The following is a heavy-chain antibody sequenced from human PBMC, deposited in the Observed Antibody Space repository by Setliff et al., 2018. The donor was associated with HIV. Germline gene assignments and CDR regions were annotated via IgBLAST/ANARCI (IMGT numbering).Heavy chain of an antibody. CDR1: GYTFTTYD. V-gene: IGHV1-18*01. J-gene: IGHJ4*02. CDR2: ISPYNGHT. Sequence: ASVTVSCKASGYTFTTYDITWVRQAPGRGLEWLGWISPYNGHTNFAQKFQGRVTMTTDTATSTAYMEVRSLRSDDTAVYYCARTDYGGNSGGNYFDYWGQGSLVTVSS. D-gene: IGHD4-17*01. CDR3: ARTDYGGNSGGNYFDY.